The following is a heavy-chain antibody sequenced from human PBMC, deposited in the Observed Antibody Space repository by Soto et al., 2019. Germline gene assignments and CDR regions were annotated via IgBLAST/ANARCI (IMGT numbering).Heavy chain of an antibody. CDR3: ARDSLGYYYDSSGYDFGY. J-gene: IGHJ4*02. Sequence: PSETLSLTCTVSGGSISSYYWSWIRQPPGKGLEWIGYIYYSGSTNYNPSLKSRVTISVDMSKNQFSLKLSSVTAADTAVYYCARDSLGYYYDSSGYDFGYWGQGTLVTVSS. D-gene: IGHD3-22*01. CDR2: IYYSGST. CDR1: GGSISSYY. V-gene: IGHV4-59*01.